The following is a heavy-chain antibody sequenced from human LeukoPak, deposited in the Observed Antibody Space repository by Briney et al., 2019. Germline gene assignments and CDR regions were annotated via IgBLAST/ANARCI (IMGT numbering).Heavy chain of an antibody. CDR3: ARVTYYYDSSGYRYFDY. Sequence: ASVEVSCKASGYTFTSYGISWVRQAPGQGLEWMGWINPNSGGTNYAQKLQGRVTMTTDTSTSTAYMELRSLRSDDTAVYYCARVTYYYDSSGYRYFDYWGQGTLVTVSS. D-gene: IGHD3-22*01. CDR1: GYTFTSYG. V-gene: IGHV1-18*01. J-gene: IGHJ4*02. CDR2: INPNSGGT.